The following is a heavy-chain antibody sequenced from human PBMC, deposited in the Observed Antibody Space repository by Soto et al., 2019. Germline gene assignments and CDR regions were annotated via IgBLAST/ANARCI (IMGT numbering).Heavy chain of an antibody. CDR3: ARDQSQSHDILPGYNWFDP. V-gene: IGHV3-21*01. J-gene: IGHJ5*02. CDR1: GFTFSSYS. CDR2: ISSSSSYI. D-gene: IGHD3-9*01. Sequence: GGSLRLSCAASGFTFSSYSMNWVRQAPGKGLEWVSSISSSSSYIYYADSVKGRFTISRDNAKNSLYLQMNSLRAEDTAVYYCARDQSQSHDILPGYNWFDPWGQGTLVTVSS.